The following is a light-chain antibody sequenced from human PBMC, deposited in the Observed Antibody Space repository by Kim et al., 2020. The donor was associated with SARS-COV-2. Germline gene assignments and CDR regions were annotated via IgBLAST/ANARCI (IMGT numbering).Light chain of an antibody. V-gene: IGLV3-1*01. CDR3: QAWDSSTHNYV. Sequence: PGQTASITCSGYKVGDKCVSWYQQKPGQAPVVVIYKDNQRPSGIPERFSGSNSGNTATLTISGTQAMDEADYYCQAWDSSTHNYVFGAGTKVTVL. CDR2: KDN. J-gene: IGLJ1*01. CDR1: KVGDKC.